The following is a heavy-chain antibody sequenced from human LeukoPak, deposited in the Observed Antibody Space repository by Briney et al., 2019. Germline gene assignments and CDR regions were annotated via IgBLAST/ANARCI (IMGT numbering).Heavy chain of an antibody. CDR2: TSAYNGNT. J-gene: IGHJ4*02. CDR3: ARGFTYYYDSSGYPILGY. CDR1: GYSFTSYG. D-gene: IGHD3-22*01. Sequence: ASVKVSCKASGYSFTSYGITWVRQAPGQGLEWMGGTSAYNGNTNYAQKLQDRVTMTTDTPTSTAYMELRSLRSDDTAVYYCARGFTYYYDSSGYPILGYWGQGTLVTVSS. V-gene: IGHV1-18*01.